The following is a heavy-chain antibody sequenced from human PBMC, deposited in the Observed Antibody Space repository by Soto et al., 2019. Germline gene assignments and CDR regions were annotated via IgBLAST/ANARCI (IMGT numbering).Heavy chain of an antibody. V-gene: IGHV4-31*03. CDR3: ARGGWSTDYGDLSFDY. CDR1: GGSISSGGYY. J-gene: IGHJ4*02. CDR2: IYYSGST. Sequence: QVQLQESGPGLVKPSQTLSLTCTVSGGSISSGGYYWSWIRQRPGKGLEWIGYIYYSGSTYYNPSLKSRVTISVDTSKNQFSLKLSSVTAADTAVYYCARGGWSTDYGDLSFDYWGQGTLVTVSS. D-gene: IGHD4-17*01.